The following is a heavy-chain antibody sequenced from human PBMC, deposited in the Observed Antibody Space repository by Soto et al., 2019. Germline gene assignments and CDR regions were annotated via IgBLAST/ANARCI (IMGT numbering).Heavy chain of an antibody. CDR2: MNPNSGNT. CDR3: AGWDYGYYARFDY. D-gene: IGHD4-17*01. CDR1: GYTFTSHD. V-gene: IGHV1-8*01. J-gene: IGHJ4*02. Sequence: QVQLVQSGAEVKKSGASVKVSCKASGYTFTSHDINWVRQATGQGLERMGWMNPNSGNTGYAQKFQGRVTMTRNTSISTAYMELSSLRSEDTAVYYCAGWDYGYYARFDYWGQGTLVTVSS.